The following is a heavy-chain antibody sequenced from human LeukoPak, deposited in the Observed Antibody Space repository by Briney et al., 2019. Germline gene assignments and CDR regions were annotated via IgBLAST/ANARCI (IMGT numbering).Heavy chain of an antibody. CDR2: IGGSGAGT. CDR1: GFTFSSYD. V-gene: IGHV3-23*01. J-gene: IGHJ4*02. Sequence: PGGSLRLSCAASGFTFSSYDMSWVRQAPGKGLEWVSGIGGSGAGTYYADSVKGRFTISRDNSKNTLYPQMNSLRAEDAAVYYCAKLFRTSDYWGQGTLVTVSS. D-gene: IGHD1-1*01. CDR3: AKLFRTSDY.